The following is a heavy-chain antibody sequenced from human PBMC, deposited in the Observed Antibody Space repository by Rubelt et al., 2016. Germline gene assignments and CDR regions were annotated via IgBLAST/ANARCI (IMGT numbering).Heavy chain of an antibody. V-gene: IGHV4-34*01. D-gene: IGHD1-26*01. CDR1: GGSFSGYY. J-gene: IGHJ2*01. CDR2: INPSGST. CDR3: ARRRRYSGSSYWYFDL. Sequence: QVQLQQWGAGLLKPSETLSLTCAVYGGSFSGYYWSWISQPPGKGLEWIGEINPSGSTNHNPSLKSRVTIAGDTAKNQFSLKLGSVTAADTAVYYCARRRRYSGSSYWYFDLWGRGTLVTVSS.